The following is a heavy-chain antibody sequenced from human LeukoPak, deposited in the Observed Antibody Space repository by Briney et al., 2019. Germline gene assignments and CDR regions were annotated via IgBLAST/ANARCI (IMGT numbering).Heavy chain of an antibody. J-gene: IGHJ4*02. CDR3: AALIIGRPFDY. CDR1: GFTFSAYW. CDR2: IKQDGSET. D-gene: IGHD1-26*01. V-gene: IGHV3-7*03. Sequence: GGSLRLSCVASGFTFSAYWMSWVRQAPGKGLEYMASIKQDGSETYYVDSVKGRFTISRDNAKDSLDLQMNNLRAEDTAVYYCAALIIGRPFDYWGQGTLVTVSS.